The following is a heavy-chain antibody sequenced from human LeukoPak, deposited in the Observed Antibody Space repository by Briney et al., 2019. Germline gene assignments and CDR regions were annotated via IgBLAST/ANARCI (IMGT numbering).Heavy chain of an antibody. J-gene: IGHJ4*02. D-gene: IGHD6-13*01. CDR2: IKQDGSEK. CDR1: GFTFSSYW. CDR3: ANSSSWSFLFDY. Sequence: GGSLRPSCAASGFTFSSYWMSCVRQAPGKWLEWLANIKQDGSEKYYVVSVEGPFTISRDNAKSSLYLEMNRLRAEDTAVYYCANSSSWSFLFDYWGQGTLATVSS. V-gene: IGHV3-7*01.